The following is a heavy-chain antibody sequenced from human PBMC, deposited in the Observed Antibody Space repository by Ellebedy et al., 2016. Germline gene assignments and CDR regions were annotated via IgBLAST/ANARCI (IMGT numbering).Heavy chain of an antibody. J-gene: IGHJ4*02. D-gene: IGHD3-10*01. V-gene: IGHV3-53*01. Sequence: GESLKISCAASGFTVSTNYMKWVRQAPGKGLEWVSAIFSDGNTYYADSVKGRFTISRDNSKNTLYLQMNSLRVEDTAVYYCARDITMVRGVPGGNWGQGTLVTVSS. CDR3: ARDITMVRGVPGGN. CDR1: GFTVSTNY. CDR2: IFSDGNT.